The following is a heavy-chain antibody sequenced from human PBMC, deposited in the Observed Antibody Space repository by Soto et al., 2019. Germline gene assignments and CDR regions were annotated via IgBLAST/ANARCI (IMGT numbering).Heavy chain of an antibody. CDR3: ARDRWLSQPDPYYYYGMDV. CDR2: ISYDGSNK. J-gene: IGHJ6*02. D-gene: IGHD3-22*01. CDR1: GFTFSSYA. Sequence: GGSLRLSCAASGFTFSSYAMHWVRQAPGKGLEWVAVISYDGSNKYYADSVKGRFTISRDNSKNTLYLQMNSLRAEDTAVYYCARDRWLSQPDPYYYYGMDVWGQGTTVTVSS. V-gene: IGHV3-30-3*01.